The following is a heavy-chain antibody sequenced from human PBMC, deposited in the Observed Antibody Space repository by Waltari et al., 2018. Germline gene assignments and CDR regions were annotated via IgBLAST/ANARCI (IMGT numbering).Heavy chain of an antibody. CDR2: INHIGST. V-gene: IGHV4-34*01. CDR3: ARGAKRITIFGVVPPLFDP. D-gene: IGHD3-3*01. CDR1: GGSFSGYY. J-gene: IGHJ5*02. Sequence: QVQLQQWGAGLLKPSETLSLTCAVYGGSFSGYYWSWIRQPPGKGLEWIGEINHIGSTNYNPPLKSRVTISVDTSKNQFSLKLSSVTAADTAVYYCARGAKRITIFGVVPPLFDPWGQGTLVTVSS.